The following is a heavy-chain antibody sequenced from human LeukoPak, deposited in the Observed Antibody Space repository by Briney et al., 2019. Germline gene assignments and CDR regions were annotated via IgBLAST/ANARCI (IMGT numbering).Heavy chain of an antibody. CDR1: GGSISSYY. D-gene: IGHD3-10*01. J-gene: IGHJ5*02. CDR3: ARDRRITMVRGALGWFDP. Sequence: TETLSLTCTVSGGSISSYYWSWIRQPAGKGLEWIGRIYTSGSTSYNPSLKSRVTMSVDTSKNQFSLKLSSVTAADTAVYYCARDRRITMVRGALGWFDPWGQGTLVTVSS. CDR2: IYTSGST. V-gene: IGHV4-4*07.